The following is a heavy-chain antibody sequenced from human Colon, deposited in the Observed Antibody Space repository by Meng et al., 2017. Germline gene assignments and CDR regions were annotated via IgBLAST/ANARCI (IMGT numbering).Heavy chain of an antibody. CDR1: GGSVSSGSHY. Sequence: QVQLQEAGPGLLRPSGTRSLTCTVSGGSVSSGSHYWSWIRQPPGKGLEWIGYIDYSRSINYYPSLKSRVTMSVDTSKNQFSLNLSSVTAADTAVYYCAGGPWELDYWGQGTLVTVSS. D-gene: IGHD1-26*01. CDR2: IDYSRSI. J-gene: IGHJ4*02. CDR3: AGGPWELDY. V-gene: IGHV4-61*01.